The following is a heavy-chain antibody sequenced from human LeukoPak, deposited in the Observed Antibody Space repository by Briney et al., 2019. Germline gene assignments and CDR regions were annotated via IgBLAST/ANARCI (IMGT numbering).Heavy chain of an antibody. D-gene: IGHD3-3*01. CDR3: ARDDFWSGYYNWFDP. J-gene: IGHJ5*02. CDR1: GFTLSSYW. V-gene: IGHV3-7*01. CDR2: IKQDGSEK. Sequence: PGGSLRLSCAASGFTLSSYWMSWVRQAPGKGLEWVANIKQDGSEKYYVDSVKGRFTISRDNAKNSLYLQMNSLRAEETAVYYCARDDFWSGYYNWFDPWGQGTLVAVSS.